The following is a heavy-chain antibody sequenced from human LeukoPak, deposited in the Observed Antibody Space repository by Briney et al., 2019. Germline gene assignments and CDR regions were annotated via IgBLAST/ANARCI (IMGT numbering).Heavy chain of an antibody. CDR1: GFTFSTYE. CDR3: ARVGPLRFLEWFPNYFDY. Sequence: GGSLRLSCAAPGFTFSTYEMSWVRQASGKGLEWISYISSSGSTIYYADSVKGRFTISRDNAKNSLYLQMNSLRAEDTAVYYCARVGPLRFLEWFPNYFDYWGQGTLVTVSS. J-gene: IGHJ4*02. V-gene: IGHV3-48*03. CDR2: ISSSGSTI. D-gene: IGHD3-3*01.